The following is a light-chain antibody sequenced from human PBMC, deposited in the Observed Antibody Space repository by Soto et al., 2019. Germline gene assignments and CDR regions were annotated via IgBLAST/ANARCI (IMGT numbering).Light chain of an antibody. J-gene: IGLJ1*01. CDR1: SSDVGAYNY. Sequence: QSVLTQPASVSGPPGQSIPISCTGTSSDVGAYNYVSWYQQHPGKAPKLMIYDVSNRPSGVSNRFSGSKSGNTASLTISGLQAEDEADYYCNSYTSSSTSYVFGTGTKVTVL. V-gene: IGLV2-14*01. CDR2: DVS. CDR3: NSYTSSSTSYV.